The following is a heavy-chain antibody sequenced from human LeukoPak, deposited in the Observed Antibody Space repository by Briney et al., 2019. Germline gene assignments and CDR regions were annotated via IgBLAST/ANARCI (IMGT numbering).Heavy chain of an antibody. V-gene: IGHV4-34*01. CDR1: GGSFSGYY. J-gene: IGHJ4*02. CDR3: ARLVAPPWADERGGLDY. Sequence: SETLSLTCAVYGGSFSGYYWSWIRQPPGKGLEWIGEINHSGSTNYNPSLKSRVTISVDTSKNQFSLKLSSVTAADTAVYYCARLVAPPWADERGGLDYWGQGTLVTVSS. CDR2: INHSGST. D-gene: IGHD2-15*01.